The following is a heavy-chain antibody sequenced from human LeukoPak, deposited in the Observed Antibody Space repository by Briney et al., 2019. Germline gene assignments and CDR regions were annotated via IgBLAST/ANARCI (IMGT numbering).Heavy chain of an antibody. CDR2: IIPIFGTA. Sequence: ASVKVSCKASGGTFSSYAISWVRQAPGQGLEWMGGIIPIFGTANYAQKFQGRVTITADESTSTAYMELSSLRSEDTAVYYCARCRSPRRVGAIDYWGQGTLVTASS. D-gene: IGHD1-26*01. J-gene: IGHJ4*02. CDR1: GGTFSSYA. CDR3: ARCRSPRRVGAIDY. V-gene: IGHV1-69*13.